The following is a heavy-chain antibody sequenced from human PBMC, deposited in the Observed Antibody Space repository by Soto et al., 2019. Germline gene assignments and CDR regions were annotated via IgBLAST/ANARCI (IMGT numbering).Heavy chain of an antibody. V-gene: IGHV1-69*06. D-gene: IGHD3-10*01. CDR2: IIPIFGTA. CDR3: AGEKSTTSSNIVRGVMDV. Sequence: QVQLVQSGAEVKKPGSSVKVSCKASGATFSSYAISWVRQAPGQGLEWMGGIIPIFGTANYAQKFQGRVTITADKSPSTAYMELSSLRSEDTAVYYCAGEKSTTSSNIVRGVMDVWGQGTTDTVSS. J-gene: IGHJ6*02. CDR1: GATFSSYA.